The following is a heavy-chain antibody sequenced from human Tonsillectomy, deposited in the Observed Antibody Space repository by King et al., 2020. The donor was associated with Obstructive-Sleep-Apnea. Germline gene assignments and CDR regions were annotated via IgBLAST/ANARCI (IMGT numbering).Heavy chain of an antibody. CDR3: ARQGTSWDDAFDL. CDR2: IYPSDSDA. V-gene: IGHV5-51*01. Sequence: EVQLVESGPEARQPGESLKISCQGSGYNFNGQWIGWVRQMPGKGLDLLGIIYPSDSDARYSPSFQGQVTMSADKSKNTAYLQWTNLQVSDTAIYYCARQGTSWDDAFDLWGPGTLVTVS. J-gene: IGHJ3*01. D-gene: IGHD6-13*01. CDR1: GYNFNGQW.